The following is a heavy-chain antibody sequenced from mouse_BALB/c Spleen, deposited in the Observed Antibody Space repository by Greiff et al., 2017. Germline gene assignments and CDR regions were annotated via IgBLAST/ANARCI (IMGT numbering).Heavy chain of an antibody. CDR3: AREGGNTWFAY. V-gene: IGHV3-2*02. CDR1: GYSITSDYA. J-gene: IGHJ3*01. Sequence: EVQLVESGPGLVKPSQSLSLTCTVTGYSITSDYAWNWIRQFPGNKLEWMGYISYSGSTSYNPSLKSRISITRDTSKNQFFLQLNSVTTEDTATYYCAREGGNTWFAYWGQGTLVTVSA. D-gene: IGHD2-1*01. CDR2: ISYSGST.